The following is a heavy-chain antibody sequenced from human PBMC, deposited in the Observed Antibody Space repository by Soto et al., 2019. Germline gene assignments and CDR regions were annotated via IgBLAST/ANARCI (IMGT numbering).Heavy chain of an antibody. D-gene: IGHD4-17*01. CDR1: GFPFSSYG. CDR3: ARAEQRLPSTTEI. J-gene: IGHJ4*03. V-gene: IGHV3-33*01. CDR2: IWCYVSNK. Sequence: PRGSQRLSCAASGFPFSSYGMHWVRQAPGKGLEWVAVIWCYVSNKYYADSVKGRFTISRDNSKNTLYLQMNSLRAEDTAVYYCARAEQRLPSTTEIWGNGTLVHVSA.